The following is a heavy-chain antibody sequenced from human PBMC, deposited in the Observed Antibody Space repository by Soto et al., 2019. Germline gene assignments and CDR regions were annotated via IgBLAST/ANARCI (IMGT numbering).Heavy chain of an antibody. Sequence: QVQLVESGGGVVQPGRSLRLSCAASEFTLSRFAMHWVRQAPGKGLEWVAVPSYDGREKYHADSVSGRFTISRDNSKNTLYLQMNRLRVEDTAVDYCARGRYWGYSYYGMDVWGQGTTVTVSS. CDR3: ARGRYWGYSYYGMDV. D-gene: IGHD2-15*01. CDR2: PSYDGREK. CDR1: EFTLSRFA. J-gene: IGHJ6*02. V-gene: IGHV3-30*04.